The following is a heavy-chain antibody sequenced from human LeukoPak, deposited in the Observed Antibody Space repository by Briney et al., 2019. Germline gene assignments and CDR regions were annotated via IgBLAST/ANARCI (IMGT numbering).Heavy chain of an antibody. CDR1: GFTFSSYG. V-gene: IGHV3-30*18. CDR2: ISYDGSNK. J-gene: IGHJ4*02. D-gene: IGHD5-12*01. CDR3: AKVVDGYNSDSDY. Sequence: PGRSLRLSCAASGFTFSSYGMPWVRQAPGKGLEWVAVISYDGSNKYYADSVKGRFTISRDNSKNTLYLQMNSLRAEDTAVYYCAKVVDGYNSDSDYWGQGTLVTVSS.